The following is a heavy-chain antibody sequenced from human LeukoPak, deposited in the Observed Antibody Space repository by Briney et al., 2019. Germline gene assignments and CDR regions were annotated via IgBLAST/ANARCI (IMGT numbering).Heavy chain of an antibody. CDR3: TTGGTVLRYFDWLLPFDY. CDR2: IKSKTDGGTT. CDR1: GFTFGNAW. V-gene: IGHV3-15*01. D-gene: IGHD3-9*01. Sequence: PGGSLRLSCAASGFTFGNAWMSWVRQAPGKGLEWVGRIKSKTDGGTTDYAAPVKGRFTISRDDSKNTLYLQMNSLKTEDTAVYYCTTGGTVLRYFDWLLPFDYWGQGTLVTVSS. J-gene: IGHJ4*02.